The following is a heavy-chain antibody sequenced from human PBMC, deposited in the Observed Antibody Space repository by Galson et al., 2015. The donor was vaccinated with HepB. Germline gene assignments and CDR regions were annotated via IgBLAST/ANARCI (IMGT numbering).Heavy chain of an antibody. Sequence: SLRLSCADSGFTYHVPNMHWARQAPGKGLEWVGRTRNKANSYTTEYAASVKGRFTISRDDSKNSLYLQMNSLITEDTAVYYCTRANRDNSGYYSRDYWGQGTLVTVSS. CDR1: GFTYHVPN. J-gene: IGHJ4*02. CDR2: TRNKANSYTT. CDR3: TRANRDNSGYYSRDY. V-gene: IGHV3-72*01. D-gene: IGHD3-3*01.